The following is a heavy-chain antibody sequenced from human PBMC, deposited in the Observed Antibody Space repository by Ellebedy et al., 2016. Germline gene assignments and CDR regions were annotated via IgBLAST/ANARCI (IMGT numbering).Heavy chain of an antibody. V-gene: IGHV3-53*01. J-gene: IGHJ3*02. CDR3: ATRHYGGFDI. Sequence: GESLKISXVTSGFTVTIDYMAWVRQTPGKGLEWVSLIDSGGTSCYADSVKGRFTISRDSPKNTLYLQMNSLRAEDTAVYYCATRHYGGFDIWGRGKMVTVSS. CDR2: IDSGGTS. CDR1: GFTVTIDY. D-gene: IGHD4-23*01.